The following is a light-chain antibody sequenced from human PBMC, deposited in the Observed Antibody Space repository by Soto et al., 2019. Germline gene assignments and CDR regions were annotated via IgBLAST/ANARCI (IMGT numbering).Light chain of an antibody. CDR1: QSISRY. CDR3: QQSYSTLRT. V-gene: IGKV1-39*01. CDR2: GAS. J-gene: IGKJ1*01. Sequence: DIQMTQSPSSLSASVGDRVTITCRASQSISRYLNWYQHKPGEAPRLLMYGASRLQSGVPSRFSGRGSGKDVSLTISSLQPEDFAIYYCQQSYSTLRTFGQGTKVEIK.